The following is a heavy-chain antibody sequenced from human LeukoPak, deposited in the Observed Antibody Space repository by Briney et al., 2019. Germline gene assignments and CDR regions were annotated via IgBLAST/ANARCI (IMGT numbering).Heavy chain of an antibody. D-gene: IGHD2/OR15-2a*01. CDR3: ARELYGGYYYYYMDV. V-gene: IGHV4-59*01. CDR1: GGSISSYY. CDR2: IYYSGST. Sequence: TSETLSLTCTVSGGSISSYYWSWIRQPPGKGLEWIGYIYYSGSTNYNPSLKSRVTISVDTSKNQFSLKLSSVTAVDTAVYYCARELYGGYYYYYMDVWGKGTTVTISS. J-gene: IGHJ6*03.